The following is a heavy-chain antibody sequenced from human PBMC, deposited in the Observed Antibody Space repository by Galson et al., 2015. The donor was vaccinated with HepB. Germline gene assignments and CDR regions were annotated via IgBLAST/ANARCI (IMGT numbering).Heavy chain of an antibody. V-gene: IGHV3-9*01. Sequence: SLRLSCAASGFTFDDYAMHWVRQAPGKGLEWVSGISWNSGSIGYADSVKGRFTISRDNAKNSLYLQMNSLRAEDTALYYCAKDRYSSSSGTIDPWGQGTLVTVSS. J-gene: IGHJ5*02. CDR3: AKDRYSSSSGTIDP. D-gene: IGHD6-13*01. CDR2: ISWNSGSI. CDR1: GFTFDDYA.